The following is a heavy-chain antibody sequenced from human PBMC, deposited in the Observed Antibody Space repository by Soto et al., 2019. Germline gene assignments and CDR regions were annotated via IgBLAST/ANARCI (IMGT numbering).Heavy chain of an antibody. CDR2: IYCDDDK. D-gene: IGHD3-3*01. CDR1: GFSLSPSGMS. Sequence: QITLKESGPTLVKPTQTLTLTCTFSGFSLSPSGMSVGWIRQPPGKALEWLALIYCDDDKRYSPSLRSRLTITQDTSKNQVVLTMTNMDPVDTATYYCAHIQSSDAFWSGYYTDYFAYWGQGTLVTVSS. CDR3: AHIQSSDAFWSGYYTDYFAY. J-gene: IGHJ4*02. V-gene: IGHV2-5*02.